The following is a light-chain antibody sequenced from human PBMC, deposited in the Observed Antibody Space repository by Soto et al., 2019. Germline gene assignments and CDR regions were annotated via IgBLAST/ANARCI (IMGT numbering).Light chain of an antibody. V-gene: IGKV1-5*01. CDR1: QSISSW. CDR2: DAS. CDR3: QQYNSYMYT. Sequence: IQMTHSPSTLSACVGDRVTITCRASQSISSWLAWYQQKPGKAPKLLIYDASSLESGVPSRFSGSGSGTEFTLTISSLQPDDFATYYCQQYNSYMYTFGQGTKADIK. J-gene: IGKJ2*01.